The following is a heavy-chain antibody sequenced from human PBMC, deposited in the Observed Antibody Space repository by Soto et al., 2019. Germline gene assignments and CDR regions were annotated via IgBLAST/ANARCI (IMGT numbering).Heavy chain of an antibody. CDR2: IDNAGVGT. CDR3: VSWVSAHFDY. CDR1: GLTFSNHA. J-gene: IGHJ4*02. V-gene: IGHV3-23*01. D-gene: IGHD2-8*01. Sequence: GGSLRLSCAASGLTFSNHAMTWVRQAPGKGLEWVSTIDNAGVGTHYSDSVGGRFTISRDNSRNRLYLQMHSLRVEDTALYYCVSWVSAHFDYWGRGXQVTVYS.